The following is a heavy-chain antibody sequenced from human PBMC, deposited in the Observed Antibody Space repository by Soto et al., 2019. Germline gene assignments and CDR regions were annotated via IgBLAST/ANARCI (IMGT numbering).Heavy chain of an antibody. J-gene: IGHJ5*02. CDR2: IYATGTT. Sequence: TLSLTCTASGSSISGFYWIWIRKSAGKGLEWIGRIYATGTTDYNPSLKSRVMMSVDTSKKQFSLKLRSVTAADTAVYYCVRDGTKTLRDWFDPWGQGISVTVSS. CDR1: GSSISGFY. CDR3: VRDGTKTLRDWFDP. V-gene: IGHV4-4*07. D-gene: IGHD1-1*01.